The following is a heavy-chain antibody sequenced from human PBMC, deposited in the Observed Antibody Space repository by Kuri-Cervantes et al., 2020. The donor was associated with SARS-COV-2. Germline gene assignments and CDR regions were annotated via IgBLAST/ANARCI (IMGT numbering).Heavy chain of an antibody. J-gene: IGHJ4*02. CDR1: GGSFSGFY. Sequence: ESLKISCAVYGGSFSGFYWNWIRQPPGKGLEWIGEINHSGSTNYNPSIKSRVTISVDTSKNQFSLKLSSVTAADTAVYYCARDGAFNFDYWGQGTLVTVSS. V-gene: IGHV4-34*01. CDR3: ARDGAFNFDY. CDR2: INHSGST. D-gene: IGHD3-16*01.